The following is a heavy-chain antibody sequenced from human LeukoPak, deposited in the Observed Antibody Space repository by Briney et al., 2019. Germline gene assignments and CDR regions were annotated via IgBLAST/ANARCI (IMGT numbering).Heavy chain of an antibody. J-gene: IGHJ3*02. CDR2: IWYDGSNK. CDR3: AKDGDYGGNSNDAFDI. CDR1: GFTFSSYG. V-gene: IGHV3-33*03. D-gene: IGHD4-17*01. Sequence: GGSLRLSCAASGFTFSSYGMHWVRQAPGKGLEWVAVIWYDGSNKYYADSVKGRFTISRDNAKNSLYLQMNSLRAEDTALYYCAKDGDYGGNSNDAFDIWGQGTMVTVSS.